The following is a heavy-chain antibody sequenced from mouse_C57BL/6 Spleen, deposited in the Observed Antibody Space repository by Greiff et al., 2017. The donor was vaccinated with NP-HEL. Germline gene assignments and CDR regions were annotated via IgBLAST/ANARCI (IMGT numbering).Heavy chain of an antibody. Sequence: VQLQQPGAELVKPGASVKMSCKASGYTFTSYWITWVKQRPGQGLEWIGDIYPGSGSTNYNEKFKSKATLTVDTSSSTAYMQLSSLTSEDSAVYYCARTYYDYEWAMDYWGQGTSVTVSS. V-gene: IGHV1-55*01. CDR2: IYPGSGST. CDR1: GYTFTSYW. CDR3: ARTYYDYEWAMDY. J-gene: IGHJ4*01. D-gene: IGHD2-4*01.